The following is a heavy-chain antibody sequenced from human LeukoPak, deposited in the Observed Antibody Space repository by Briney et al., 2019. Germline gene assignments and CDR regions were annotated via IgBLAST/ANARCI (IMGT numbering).Heavy chain of an antibody. CDR2: IYYSGST. CDR1: GGSINNYY. D-gene: IGHD2-15*01. V-gene: IGHV4-59*08. CDR3: ARYYCSGGNCYGDY. J-gene: IGHJ4*02. Sequence: PSVTLSLTCTVSGGSINNYYWSWIRQPPGKGLEWIAYIYYSGSTNYNPSLKSRVTISVDTSKNQFSLKLSSVTAADTALYYCARYYCSGGNCYGDYWGQGTLVTVSS.